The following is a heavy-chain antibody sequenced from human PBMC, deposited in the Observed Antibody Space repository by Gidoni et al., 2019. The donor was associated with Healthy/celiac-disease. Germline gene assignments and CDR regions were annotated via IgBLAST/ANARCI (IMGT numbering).Heavy chain of an antibody. CDR3: AKDRGYDSSGYYDY. CDR2: ISYDGSNK. V-gene: IGHV3-30*18. D-gene: IGHD3-22*01. J-gene: IGHJ4*02. CDR1: GFTFSSYG. Sequence: QVQLVESGGGGVQPGMSLRLSCAASGFTFSSYGMHWVRQAPGKGLEWVAVISYDGSNKYYADSVKGRFTISRDNSKNTLYLQMNSLRAEDTAVYYCAKDRGYDSSGYYDYWGQGTLVTVSS.